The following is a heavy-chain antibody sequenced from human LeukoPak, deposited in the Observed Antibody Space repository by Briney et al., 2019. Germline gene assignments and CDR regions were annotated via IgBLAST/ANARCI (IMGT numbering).Heavy chain of an antibody. CDR1: GFTFGDYA. V-gene: IGHV3-49*03. J-gene: IGHJ4*02. D-gene: IGHD3-22*01. CDR2: IRSKAYGGTT. CDR3: TREGYYDSSGYTDY. Sequence: GGSLRLSCTASGFTFGDYAMSWFRQALGKGLEWVGFIRSKAYGGTTEYAASVKGRSTISRDDSKSIAYLQMNSLKTEDTAVYYCTREGYYDSSGYTDYWGQGTLVTASS.